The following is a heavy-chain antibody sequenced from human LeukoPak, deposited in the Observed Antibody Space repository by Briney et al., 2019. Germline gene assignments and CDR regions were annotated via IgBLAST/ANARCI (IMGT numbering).Heavy chain of an antibody. V-gene: IGHV1-46*01. J-gene: IGHJ5*02. CDR2: INPSGGST. D-gene: IGHD2-2*01. CDR1: GYTFTSYY. CDR3: AREGCSSTSCYADNWFDP. Sequence: ASVKVSCKASGYTFTSYYMHWVRQAPGQGLEWMVIINPSGGSTSYAQKFQGRVTMTRDTSTSTVYMELSSLRSEDTAVYYCAREGCSSTSCYADNWFDPWGQGTLVTVSS.